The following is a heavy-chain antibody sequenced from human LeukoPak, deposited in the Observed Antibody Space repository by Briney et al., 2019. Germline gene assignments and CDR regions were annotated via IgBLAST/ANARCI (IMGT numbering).Heavy chain of an antibody. CDR1: GGSISSSSYY. V-gene: IGHV4-39*07. CDR3: ARGPNTAMAYLYYFDY. J-gene: IGHJ4*02. CDR2: IYYSGST. D-gene: IGHD5-18*01. Sequence: PSETLSLTCTVSGGSISSSSYYWGWIRQPPGKGLEWIGSIYYSGSTYYNPSLKSRVTISVDTSKNQFSLKLSSVTAADTAVYYCARGPNTAMAYLYYFDYWGQGTLVTVSS.